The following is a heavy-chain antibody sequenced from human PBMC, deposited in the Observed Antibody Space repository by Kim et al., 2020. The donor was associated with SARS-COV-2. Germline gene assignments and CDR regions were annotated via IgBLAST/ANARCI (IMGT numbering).Heavy chain of an antibody. V-gene: IGHV4-34*01. Sequence: SETLSLTCAVYGGSFSGYYWSWIRQPPGKGLEWIGEINHSGSTNYNPSLKSRVTISVDTSKNQFSLKLSSVTAADTAVYYCARVGSSWNSIDYWGQGTLVTVSS. D-gene: IGHD6-13*01. CDR2: INHSGST. CDR1: GGSFSGYY. J-gene: IGHJ4*02. CDR3: ARVGSSWNSIDY.